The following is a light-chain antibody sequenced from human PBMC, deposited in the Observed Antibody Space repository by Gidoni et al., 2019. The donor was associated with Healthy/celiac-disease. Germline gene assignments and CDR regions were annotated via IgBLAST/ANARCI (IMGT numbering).Light chain of an antibody. J-gene: IGLJ1*01. V-gene: IGLV1-44*01. Sequence: QSVLTQPPSASGTPGQRVNISCSGSSSNIGSNTVNWYQQLPGTAPKLLIYSNNQRPSGVPDRFSGSKSGTSASLAISGLQSEDEADYYCAAWDDSLNGPLYVFGTGTKVTVL. CDR3: AAWDDSLNGPLYV. CDR2: SNN. CDR1: SSNIGSNT.